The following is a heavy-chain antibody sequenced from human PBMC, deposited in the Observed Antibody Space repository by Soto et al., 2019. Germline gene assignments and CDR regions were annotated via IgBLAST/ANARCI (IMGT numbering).Heavy chain of an antibody. CDR1: GYTFTSYG. J-gene: IGHJ6*02. Sequence: QVQLVQSGAEVKKPGASVKVSCKASGYTFTSYGISWVRQAPGQGLEWMGWISAYNGNTNYAQKLQSRVTMTTDTSTSTAYMELRSLRSDDTAVYYCARVVTIFGVVIIRADYYYGMDVWGQGTTVTVSS. CDR2: ISAYNGNT. CDR3: ARVVTIFGVVIIRADYYYGMDV. V-gene: IGHV1-18*01. D-gene: IGHD3-3*01.